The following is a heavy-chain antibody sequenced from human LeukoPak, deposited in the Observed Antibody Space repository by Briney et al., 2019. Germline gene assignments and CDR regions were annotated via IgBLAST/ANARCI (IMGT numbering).Heavy chain of an antibody. D-gene: IGHD4-23*01. Sequence: ASVKVSCKASGYTFTSYYMHWVRQSPGQGLEWMGIINPSGGSTSYAQKFQGRVTMTRDTSTSTVYMELSSLRSEDTAVYYCARYPSTTVVTPDAFDIWGKGTIASVSS. CDR3: ARYPSTTVVTPDAFDI. CDR1: GYTFTSYY. CDR2: INPSGGST. J-gene: IGHJ3*02. V-gene: IGHV1-46*01.